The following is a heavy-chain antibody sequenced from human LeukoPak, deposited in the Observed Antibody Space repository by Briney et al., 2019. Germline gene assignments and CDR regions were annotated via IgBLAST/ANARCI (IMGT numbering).Heavy chain of an antibody. V-gene: IGHV4-59*01. Sequence: SETLSLTCTVSGGSISSYYWSWVRQPPGKGLEWIGYIYYSGSTNYNPSLKSRVTISVDTSKNQFSLKLSSVTAADTAVYYCARDGATHAFDIWGQGTMVTVSS. CDR2: IYYSGST. CDR3: ARDGATHAFDI. D-gene: IGHD1-26*01. J-gene: IGHJ3*02. CDR1: GGSISSYY.